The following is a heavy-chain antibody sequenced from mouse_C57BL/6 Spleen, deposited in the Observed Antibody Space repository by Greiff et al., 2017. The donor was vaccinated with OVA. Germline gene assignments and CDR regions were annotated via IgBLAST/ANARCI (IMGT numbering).Heavy chain of an antibody. J-gene: IGHJ3*01. CDR1: GFTFSDYG. CDR2: ISSGSSTI. D-gene: IGHD2-4*01. Sequence: EVMLVESGGGLVKPGWSLKLSCAASGFTFSDYGMHWVRQAPEKGLEWVAYISSGSSTIYYADTVKGRFTISRDNAKNTLFLQMTSLRSEDTAMYYCARIDYDIAYWGQGTLVTVSA. CDR3: ARIDYDIAY. V-gene: IGHV5-17*01.